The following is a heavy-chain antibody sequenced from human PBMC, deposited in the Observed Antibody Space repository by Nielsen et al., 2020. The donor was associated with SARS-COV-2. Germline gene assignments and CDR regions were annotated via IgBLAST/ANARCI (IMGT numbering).Heavy chain of an antibody. CDR1: GFTFYIYA. D-gene: IGHD3-10*01. CDR2: TSASGAST. Sequence: GESLKISCAASGFTFYIYAMAWVRRAPGRGLEWVSGTSASGASTYYADSVKGRFSISRDNSRNTLYLQMNSLRVEDTAIYFCAKDDVVRGDAYDIWGQGTVVTVSS. V-gene: IGHV3-23*01. J-gene: IGHJ3*02. CDR3: AKDDVVRGDAYDI.